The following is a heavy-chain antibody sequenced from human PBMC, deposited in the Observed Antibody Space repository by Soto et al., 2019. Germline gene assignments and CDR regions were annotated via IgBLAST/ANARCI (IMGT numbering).Heavy chain of an antibody. D-gene: IGHD3-16*01. CDR2: IYSGGYT. CDR3: ATPGGGGGY. Sequence: EVQLVESGGGLIQPGGSLRLSCAVSGFTVSNNYMSWVRQAPGKGLEGVSVIYSGGYTAYGDSVKGRFTISRDNSKNTRFLKTNNLRADSPAVYFCATPGGGGGYWGQGTLVTVSS. V-gene: IGHV3-53*01. CDR1: GFTVSNNY. J-gene: IGHJ4*02.